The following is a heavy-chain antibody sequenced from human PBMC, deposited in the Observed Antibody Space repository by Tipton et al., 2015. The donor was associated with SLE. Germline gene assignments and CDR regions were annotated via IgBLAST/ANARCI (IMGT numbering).Heavy chain of an antibody. D-gene: IGHD1-7*01. Sequence: TLSLTCTVSGGSISSGCYYWSWIRQPAGKGLEWIGRIYTSGSTNYNPSLKSRVTISVDTSKNQFSLKLSSVTAADTAVYYCARLQWNFSYWGQGTLVTVSS. CDR1: GGSISSGCYY. CDR2: IYTSGST. J-gene: IGHJ4*02. V-gene: IGHV4-61*02. CDR3: ARLQWNFSY.